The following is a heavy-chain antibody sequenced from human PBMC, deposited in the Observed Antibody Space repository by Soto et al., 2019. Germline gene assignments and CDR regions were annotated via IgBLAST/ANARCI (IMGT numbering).Heavy chain of an antibody. CDR1: GGPISGYY. D-gene: IGHD6-6*01. V-gene: IGHV4-59*01. CDR2: IYSSGTT. Sequence: PSETLSLTCTVSGGPISGYYWSWIRQPPGKGLEWIGYIYSSGTTNYNPSLKSRVTISVDTSKNQFSLKLSSVSAADTAVYYCARHYSSSSLYFDYWGQGTLVTVSS. J-gene: IGHJ4*02. CDR3: ARHYSSSSLYFDY.